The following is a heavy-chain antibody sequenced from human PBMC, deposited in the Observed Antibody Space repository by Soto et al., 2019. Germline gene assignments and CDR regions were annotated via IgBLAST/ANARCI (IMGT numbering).Heavy chain of an antibody. CDR3: AKPCGRGGYDFCSGAVDY. CDR2: ISGSGGST. V-gene: IGHV3-23*01. J-gene: IGHJ4*02. CDR1: GFTFSSYA. D-gene: IGHD5-12*01. Sequence: GGSLRLSCAASGFTFSSYAMSWVRQAPGKGLEWVSAISGSGGSTYYADSVKGRFTISRDNSKNTLYLQMNSLRAEDTAVYYCAKPCGRGGYDFCSGAVDYWGQGTLVTVSS.